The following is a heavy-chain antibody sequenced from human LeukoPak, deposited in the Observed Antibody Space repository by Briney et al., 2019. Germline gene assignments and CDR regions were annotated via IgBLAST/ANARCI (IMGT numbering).Heavy chain of an antibody. J-gene: IGHJ4*02. CDR2: INHSGST. Sequence: PSETLSLTCTVSGGSISSGSYYWSWIRQPPGKGLEWIGEINHSGSTNYNPSLKSRVTISVDTSKNQFSLKLSSVTAADTAVYYCARAKGRITIFGVATDYWGQGTLVTVSS. CDR1: GGSISSGSYY. CDR3: ARAKGRITIFGVATDY. D-gene: IGHD3-3*01. V-gene: IGHV4-39*07.